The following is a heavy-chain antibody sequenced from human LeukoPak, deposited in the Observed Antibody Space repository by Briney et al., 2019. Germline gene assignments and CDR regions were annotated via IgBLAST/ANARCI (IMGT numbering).Heavy chain of an antibody. V-gene: IGHV1-69*05. CDR3: ARGVESSGSSLGDNWFDP. CDR1: GGTFSSYA. CDR2: IIPIFGTT. Sequence: ASVKVSCKASGGTFSSYAISWVRQAPGQGLEWMGGIIPIFGTTNYAQKFQGRVTMTRNTSISTAYMELSSLRSEDTAVYYCARGVESSGSSLGDNWFDPWGQGTLVTVSS. D-gene: IGHD1-26*01. J-gene: IGHJ5*02.